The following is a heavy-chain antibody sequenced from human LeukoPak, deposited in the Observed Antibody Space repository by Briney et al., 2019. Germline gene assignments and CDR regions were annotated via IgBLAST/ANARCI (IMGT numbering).Heavy chain of an antibody. J-gene: IGHJ6*02. CDR1: GFIFSSEA. Sequence: GGSLRLSCAASGFIFSSEAMSWVRQAPGKGLEWVSAISVSGGSTYYADSVKGRFTISRDSSKNTLYLQMNSLRAEDTAVYFCAKDPSRPAYYYYGMDVWGQGTTVTVSS. V-gene: IGHV3-23*01. CDR3: AKDPSRPAYYYYGMDV. CDR2: ISVSGGST.